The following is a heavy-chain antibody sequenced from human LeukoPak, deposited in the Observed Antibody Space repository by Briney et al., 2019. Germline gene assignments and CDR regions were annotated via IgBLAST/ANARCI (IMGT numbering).Heavy chain of an antibody. CDR3: ARVHDYGDYVWR. CDR1: GGSISRSSYY. CDR2: IYYSGST. J-gene: IGHJ4*02. D-gene: IGHD4-17*01. V-gene: IGHV4-39*01. Sequence: PSETLSLTCTVSGGSISRSSYYWGWIRQPPGKGLEWIGSIYYSGSTYYNSSLRSRVTISVDTSKNQFSLKLSSVTASDTAVYYCARVHDYGDYVWRWGQGTLVTVSS.